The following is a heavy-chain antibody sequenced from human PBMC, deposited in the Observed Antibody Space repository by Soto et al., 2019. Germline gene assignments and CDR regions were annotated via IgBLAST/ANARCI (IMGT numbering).Heavy chain of an antibody. CDR3: AGDYGGDFDY. CDR1: GGSFSGYY. V-gene: IGHV4-59*12. CDR2: VYYSGST. Sequence: SETLSLTCAIYGGSFSGYYWSWIRQPPGKGLEWIGYVYYSGSTNYNPSLKSRVTISVDTSKNQFSLKLNSVTAADTAVYYCAGDYGGDFDYWGQGTLVTVSS. D-gene: IGHD4-17*01. J-gene: IGHJ4*02.